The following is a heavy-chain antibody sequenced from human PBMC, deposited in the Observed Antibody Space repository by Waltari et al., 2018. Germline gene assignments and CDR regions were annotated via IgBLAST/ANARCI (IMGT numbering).Heavy chain of an antibody. CDR2: ISWNSGSI. CDR3: AKEGSAAGGRAFDY. J-gene: IGHJ4*02. D-gene: IGHD6-25*01. CDR1: GFTFDAYA. V-gene: IGHV3-9*01. Sequence: EVQLVESGGGLVQPGRSLRLSCAASGFTFDAYALHWVRHAPGKGLEWVSGISWNSGSIGYADSVKGRFTISRDNAKNSLYLQMNSLRAEDTALYYCAKEGSAAGGRAFDYWGQGTLVTVSS.